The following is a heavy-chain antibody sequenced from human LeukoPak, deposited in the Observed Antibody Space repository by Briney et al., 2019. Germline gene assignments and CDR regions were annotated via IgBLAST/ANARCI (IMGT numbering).Heavy chain of an antibody. D-gene: IGHD3-9*01. CDR2: INHDGSEK. CDR3: ARENWFQDY. J-gene: IGHJ4*02. Sequence: GSLRLSCAASGFTFTSYWMTWVRQAPGKGLEWVANINHDGSEKFYVDSVRGRFTFSRDNADNSLYLQMDSLRAEDTAVYYCARENWFQDYWGQGTLVTVSS. V-gene: IGHV3-7*01. CDR1: GFTFTSYW.